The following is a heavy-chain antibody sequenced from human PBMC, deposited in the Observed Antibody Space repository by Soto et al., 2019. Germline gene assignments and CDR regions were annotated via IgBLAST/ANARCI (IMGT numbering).Heavy chain of an antibody. V-gene: IGHV3-66*01. CDR1: GFTVSSNY. CDR2: IYSGGST. J-gene: IGHJ4*02. CDR3: AREGIRSPLYY. D-gene: IGHD4-17*01. Sequence: ESGGGLVQPGGSLRLSCAVSGFTVSSNYMSWVRQAPGKGLEWVSVIYSGGSTYYADSVKGRFTISRDNSKNTLYLQMNSLRAEDTSVYYCAREGIRSPLYYCGQGTLVTVSS.